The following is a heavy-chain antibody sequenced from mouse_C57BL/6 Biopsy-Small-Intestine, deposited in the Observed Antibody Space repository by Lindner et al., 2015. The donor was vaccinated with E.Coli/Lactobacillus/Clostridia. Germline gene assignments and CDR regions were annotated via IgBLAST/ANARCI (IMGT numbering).Heavy chain of an antibody. Sequence: SVKVSCKASGYAFIGYYLHWVRQAPGQGPEWMGWINPNSGGADYQQKFQGRVTMSRDASINTAYLELSNVRSDDTAVYYCARGLSYYDDSSGYYEFDLWGQGTLVTVSS. CDR1: GYAFIGYY. D-gene: IGHD1-1*01. CDR3: ARGLSYYDDSSGYYEFDL. CDR2: INPNSGGA. J-gene: IGHJ4*01. V-gene: IGHV1-53*01.